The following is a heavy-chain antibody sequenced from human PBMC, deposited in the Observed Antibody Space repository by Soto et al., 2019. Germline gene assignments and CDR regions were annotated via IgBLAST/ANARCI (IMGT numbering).Heavy chain of an antibody. CDR1: GFTFSSYA. J-gene: IGHJ4*02. Sequence: GGSLRLPCAAFGFTFSSYAMSWVLQAPGKGLEWVSAISGSGGSTYYADSVKGRFTISRDKSKNTLYLQMSSLRAEDTAVYYCAKDYDSSGYYLFDYWGQGTLVTVSS. D-gene: IGHD3-22*01. V-gene: IGHV3-23*01. CDR3: AKDYDSSGYYLFDY. CDR2: ISGSGGST.